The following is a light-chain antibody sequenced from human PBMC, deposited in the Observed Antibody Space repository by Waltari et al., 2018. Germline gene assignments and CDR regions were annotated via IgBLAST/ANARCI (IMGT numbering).Light chain of an antibody. CDR3: CSYADNNTYL. V-gene: IGLV2-11*01. Sequence: QSALTQPRSVSGSPGQSVTISCTGTSSDVGSYLYVSWYQQRPGKAPKLLIYDVSYRPSGVPDRFSGSKSGNTDSLSISGLQAEDEAEYYCCSYADNNTYLFGTGTQVTV. J-gene: IGLJ1*01. CDR1: SSDVGSYLY. CDR2: DVS.